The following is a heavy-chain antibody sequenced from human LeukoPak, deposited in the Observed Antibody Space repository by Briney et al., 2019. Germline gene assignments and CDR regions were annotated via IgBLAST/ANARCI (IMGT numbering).Heavy chain of an antibody. Sequence: PGGSLRLSCAASGFTFSSYGMHWVRQAPGKGLEWVAVISYDGSNKYYADSVKGRFTISRDNSKNTLYLQMNSLRAEDTAVYYCATPLGYYYDSSGYRSENFDYWGQGTLVTVSS. CDR2: ISYDGSNK. D-gene: IGHD3-22*01. CDR1: GFTFSSYG. CDR3: ATPLGYYYDSSGYRSENFDY. V-gene: IGHV3-30*03. J-gene: IGHJ4*02.